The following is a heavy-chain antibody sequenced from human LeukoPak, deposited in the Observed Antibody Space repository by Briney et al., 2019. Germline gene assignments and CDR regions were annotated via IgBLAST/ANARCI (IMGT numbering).Heavy chain of an antibody. V-gene: IGHV1-18*04. D-gene: IGHD2-2*01. CDR3: ARDHCSSTSCYAPREYYYYYGMDA. J-gene: IGHJ6*04. CDR2: ISAYNGNT. Sequence: ASVKVSCKASGYTFTSYGISWVRQAPGQGLEWMGWISAYNGNTNYAQKLQGRVTMTTDTSTSTAYMELRSLRSDDTAVYYCARDHCSSTSCYAPREYYYYYGMDAWGKGTTVTVSS. CDR1: GYTFTSYG.